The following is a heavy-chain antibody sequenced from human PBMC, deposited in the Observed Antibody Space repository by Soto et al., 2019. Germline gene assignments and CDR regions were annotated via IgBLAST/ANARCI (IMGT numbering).Heavy chain of an antibody. J-gene: IGHJ4*02. CDR3: VRDSRTGCSSINCYMH. D-gene: IGHD2-15*01. CDR1: GDSLTNNHW. Sequence: QLQLRESGPGLVQPSGTLSLTCDVSGDSLTNNHWWSWVRQAPGTGLEWIGEIWHTGRPNYNPSLKSRVAISIDKSKNQFSLKLSSVTAADTAVYYCVRDSRTGCSSINCYMHCGQGTLVTVSS. CDR2: IWHTGRP. V-gene: IGHV4-4*02.